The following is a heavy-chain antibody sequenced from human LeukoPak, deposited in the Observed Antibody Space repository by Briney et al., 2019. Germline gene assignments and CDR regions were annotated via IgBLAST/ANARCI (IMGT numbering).Heavy chain of an antibody. Sequence: GGSLRLSCVVSGFTFGSSWMFWVRQAPGKGLEWVANITPDGSHKFYVDSVRGRFTISRDNAKNSLYLQVNSLRAEDTAVYYCAPGKQYWGQGTLVTVSS. CDR1: GFTFGSSW. CDR2: ITPDGSHK. J-gene: IGHJ4*02. D-gene: IGHD6-13*01. CDR3: APGKQY. V-gene: IGHV3-7*01.